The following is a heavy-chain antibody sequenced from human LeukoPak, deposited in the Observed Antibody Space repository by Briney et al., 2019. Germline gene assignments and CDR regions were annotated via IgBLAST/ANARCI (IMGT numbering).Heavy chain of an antibody. CDR3: AKEGSRVGATTRYY. CDR2: ISGSGGST. CDR1: GFTFSSYA. V-gene: IGHV3-23*01. Sequence: AGGSLRLSCAASGFTFSSYAMSWVRQAPGKGLEWVSAISGSGGSTYYADSVKGRFTISRDNSKNTLYLQMNSLRAEDTAVYYCAKEGSRVGATTRYYWGQGTLVTVSS. D-gene: IGHD1-26*01. J-gene: IGHJ4*02.